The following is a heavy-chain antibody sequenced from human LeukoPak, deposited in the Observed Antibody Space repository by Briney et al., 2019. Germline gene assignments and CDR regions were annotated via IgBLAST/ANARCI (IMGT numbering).Heavy chain of an antibody. CDR1: GFTFSSYG. Sequence: GGSLRLSCAASGFTFSSYGMHGVRDAPGKGREWGAVISYDGSNKYYADSVKGRFTISRDNSKNTLYLQMNSLRAEDTAVYYCAKDRPGAAIDYWGQGTLVTVSS. CDR2: ISYDGSNK. D-gene: IGHD1-26*01. V-gene: IGHV3-30*18. J-gene: IGHJ4*02. CDR3: AKDRPGAAIDY.